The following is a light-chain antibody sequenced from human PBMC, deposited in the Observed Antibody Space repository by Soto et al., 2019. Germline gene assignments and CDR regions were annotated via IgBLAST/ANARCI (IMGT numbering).Light chain of an antibody. CDR1: QTISNY. CDR3: QQRTNWPLT. Sequence: EIVLTQSPATLSLSPGERATLFCRASQTISNYLAWYQQKPGQAPRLLIYDASNRAAGIPARFSGSGSGTDFILTISSLDPEDLAVYYCQQRTNWPLTFGGGTKVEIK. J-gene: IGKJ4*01. CDR2: DAS. V-gene: IGKV3-11*01.